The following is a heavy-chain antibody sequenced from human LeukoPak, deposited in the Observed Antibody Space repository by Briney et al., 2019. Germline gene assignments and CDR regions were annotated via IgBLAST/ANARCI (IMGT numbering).Heavy chain of an antibody. CDR1: GLIDSANY. CDR2: IYRSGTT. Sequence: GGSLRLSCAASGLIDSANYMTWVRQAPGKGLEWVSVIYRSGTTNYAESVQGRFTISRDESKNTLYLLLNSLRDDDTAIYYCATGGTYYLDYWGQGSLVTVSS. J-gene: IGHJ4*02. CDR3: ATGGTYYLDY. V-gene: IGHV3-53*01. D-gene: IGHD1-1*01.